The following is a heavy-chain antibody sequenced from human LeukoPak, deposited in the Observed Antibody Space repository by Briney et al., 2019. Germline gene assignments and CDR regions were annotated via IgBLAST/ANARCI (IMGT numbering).Heavy chain of an antibody. D-gene: IGHD6-19*01. Sequence: SETLSLTCVVYGGSFSGYYWSWIRQPPGKGLEWIGEINHSGSTNYNPSLKSRVTISVDTSKNQFSLKLSSVTAADTAVYYCARTGYSIGWYYFDYWGQGTLVTVSS. CDR3: ARTGYSIGWYYFDY. CDR2: INHSGST. CDR1: GGSFSGYY. V-gene: IGHV4-34*01. J-gene: IGHJ4*02.